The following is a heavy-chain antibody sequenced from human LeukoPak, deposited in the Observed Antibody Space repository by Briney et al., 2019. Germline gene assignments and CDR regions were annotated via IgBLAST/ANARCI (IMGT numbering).Heavy chain of an antibody. Sequence: GGSLRLSCAASGFTFSSYGMHWVRQAPGKGLEWVAVIWYDGSNKYYADSVKGRFTISRDNSKNTLYLQMNSLRAEDTAVYYCARASYSSGWGAPNDAFDIWGQGTMVTVSS. CDR2: IWYDGSNK. V-gene: IGHV3-33*01. CDR3: ARASYSSGWGAPNDAFDI. CDR1: GFTFSSYG. D-gene: IGHD6-19*01. J-gene: IGHJ3*02.